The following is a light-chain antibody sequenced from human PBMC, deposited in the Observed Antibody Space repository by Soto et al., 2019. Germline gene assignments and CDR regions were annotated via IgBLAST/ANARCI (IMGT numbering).Light chain of an antibody. CDR3: QQYDNLPLT. CDR1: QSISSY. Sequence: DIQMTQSPSSLSASVGDRVTITCRASQSISSYLNWYQQKPGKAPTLLISAASRLQSGVPSRFSGSGSWTDFTFTISSLQPKDIATYYCQQYDNLPLTFGGGTKVEIK. J-gene: IGKJ4*01. V-gene: IGKV1-33*01. CDR2: AAS.